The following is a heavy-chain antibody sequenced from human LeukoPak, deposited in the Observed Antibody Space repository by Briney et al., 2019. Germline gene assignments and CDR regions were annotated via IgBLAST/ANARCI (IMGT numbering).Heavy chain of an antibody. CDR3: ARAGGSTVSHSDY. CDR1: GFTFSSYA. J-gene: IGHJ4*02. D-gene: IGHD4-17*01. V-gene: IGHV3-53*01. CDR2: IYSGGST. Sequence: PGGSLRLSCAASGFTFSSYAMSWVRQAPGKGLEWVSVIYSGGSTYYADSVKGRFTISRDTSKNTLSLQMNSLRAEDTAVYYCARAGGSTVSHSDYWGQGTLVTVSS.